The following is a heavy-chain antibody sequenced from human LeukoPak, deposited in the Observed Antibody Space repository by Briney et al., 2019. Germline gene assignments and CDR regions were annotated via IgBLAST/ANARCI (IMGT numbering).Heavy chain of an antibody. Sequence: PGEYLKISCKGSGYRFSDYWIGWVRQMPGKGLEWMGMIYPGDSDIRYSPSFQGQVTFSADKSISTAYLQWSSLKASDTAMYYCAKYYYDRSVGPFDYWGQGTLVTVSS. V-gene: IGHV5-51*01. D-gene: IGHD3-22*01. CDR2: IYPGDSDI. CDR1: GYRFSDYW. J-gene: IGHJ4*02. CDR3: AKYYYDRSVGPFDY.